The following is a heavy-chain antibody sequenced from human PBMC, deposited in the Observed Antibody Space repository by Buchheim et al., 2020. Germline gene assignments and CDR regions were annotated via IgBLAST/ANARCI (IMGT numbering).Heavy chain of an antibody. CDR3: AKDSSGFPEDLPSY. CDR1: GFTFSSYG. Sequence: QVQLVESGGGVVQPGRSLRLSCAASGFTFSSYGMHWVRQAPGKGLEWVAVISYDGSNKYYADSVKGRFTISRDNSKNTLYLQMNSLRAEDTAVYYCAKDSSGFPEDLPSYWGQGTL. D-gene: IGHD3-10*01. CDR2: ISYDGSNK. V-gene: IGHV3-30*18. J-gene: IGHJ4*02.